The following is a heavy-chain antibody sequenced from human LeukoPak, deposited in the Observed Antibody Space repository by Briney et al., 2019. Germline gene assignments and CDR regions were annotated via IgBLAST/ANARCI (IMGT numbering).Heavy chain of an antibody. CDR3: ARVGIGYYHFDY. V-gene: IGHV1-18*01. CDR2: ISAYNGNT. J-gene: IGHJ4*02. CDR1: GYTFTSYG. Sequence: ASVKVSCKASGYTFTSYGISWVRQAPGQGLEWMGWISAYNGNTNYAQKLQGRVTMTTDTSTSTAYMELSRLRSDDTAVYYCARVGIGYYHFDYWGQGTLVTVSS. D-gene: IGHD1-26*01.